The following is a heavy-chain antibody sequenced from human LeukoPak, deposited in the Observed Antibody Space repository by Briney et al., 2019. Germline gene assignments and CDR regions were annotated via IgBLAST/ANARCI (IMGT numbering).Heavy chain of an antibody. Sequence: GSLRLSCAASGFTFNTFSMNWVRQAPGKGLEWVSYISSSSSTIYYADSVKGRFTISRDNAKNSLYLQMNSLRAEDTAVYYCARGVVVVAATPSDYYYMDVWGKGTTVTISS. V-gene: IGHV3-48*04. CDR1: GFTFNTFS. CDR2: ISSSSSTI. J-gene: IGHJ6*03. D-gene: IGHD2-15*01. CDR3: ARGVVVVAATPSDYYYMDV.